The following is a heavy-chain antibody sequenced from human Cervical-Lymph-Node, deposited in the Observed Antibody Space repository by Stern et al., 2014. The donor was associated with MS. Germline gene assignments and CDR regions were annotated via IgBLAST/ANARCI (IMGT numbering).Heavy chain of an antibody. CDR3: ARAIFGVNTAAMAPDAFDT. Sequence: EMQLVESGGGLIQPGGSLRLSCAAPGFTVSNNYMSWVRQAPGKGLEWVSLIYTDDSTYDAGSVKGRFTISRDSSKNKLFLQMNSLRAEDTAVYYCARAIFGVNTAAMAPDAFDTWGQGTMVTVSS. J-gene: IGHJ3*02. CDR2: IYTDDST. D-gene: IGHD3-3*01. CDR1: GFTVSNNY. V-gene: IGHV3-53*01.